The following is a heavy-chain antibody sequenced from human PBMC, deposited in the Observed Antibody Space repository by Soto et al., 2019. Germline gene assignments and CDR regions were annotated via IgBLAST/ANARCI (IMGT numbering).Heavy chain of an antibody. CDR3: ARVEYSSSSGYYYGMDV. CDR1: GYSFTSYW. Sequence: GESLKISCKGSGYSFTSYWISWVRQMPGKGLEWMGRIDPSDSYTNYSPSFQDHVTISADKSISTAYLQWSSLKASDTAMYYCARVEYSSSSGYYYGMDVWGQGTTVTVSS. J-gene: IGHJ6*02. V-gene: IGHV5-10-1*01. D-gene: IGHD6-6*01. CDR2: IDPSDSYT.